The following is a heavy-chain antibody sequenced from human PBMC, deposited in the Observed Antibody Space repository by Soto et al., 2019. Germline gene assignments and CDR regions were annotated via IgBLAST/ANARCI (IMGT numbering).Heavy chain of an antibody. Sequence: RGSLLVSCAASVFTFRIYAMGWVRQGPGKGLDWVAVVSIGGSTHYADSVRGRFTISRDNSKNTLSLQMNSLTAEDTAVYFCAKRRGAGGHFDYWGQGAMVTVSS. CDR2: VSIGGST. CDR3: AKRRGAGGHFDY. J-gene: IGHJ4*02. V-gene: IGHV3-23*01. D-gene: IGHD2-15*01. CDR1: VFTFRIYA.